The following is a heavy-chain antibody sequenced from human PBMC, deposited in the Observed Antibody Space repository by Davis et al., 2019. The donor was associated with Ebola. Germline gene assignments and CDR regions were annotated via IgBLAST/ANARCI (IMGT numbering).Heavy chain of an antibody. CDR1: GFTFSSYA. V-gene: IGHV3-23*01. Sequence: GESLKISCAASGFTFSSYAMSWVRQAPGKGLEWVSLISGSGGNTNYAESVKGRFSISRDNSKNTVYLEMNSLRAEDTAVYYCAKAPLSIGQIFFEYWGQGTLVSVST. D-gene: IGHD2/OR15-2a*01. CDR3: AKAPLSIGQIFFEY. J-gene: IGHJ4*02. CDR2: ISGSGGNT.